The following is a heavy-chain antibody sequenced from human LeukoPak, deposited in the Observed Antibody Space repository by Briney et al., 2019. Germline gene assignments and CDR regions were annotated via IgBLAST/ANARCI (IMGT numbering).Heavy chain of an antibody. Sequence: SETLSLTCTVSGGSINTYYWSWIRQPPGKGLEWIGYIFYRGSTNYNPSLKSRVTISVDKSKNHFSLKLSSVTAADTAVYYCARAPYYDSSGYHSAYFEYWGQGTLVTVSS. J-gene: IGHJ4*02. CDR3: ARAPYYDSSGYHSAYFEY. V-gene: IGHV4-59*12. D-gene: IGHD3-22*01. CDR1: GGSINTYY. CDR2: IFYRGST.